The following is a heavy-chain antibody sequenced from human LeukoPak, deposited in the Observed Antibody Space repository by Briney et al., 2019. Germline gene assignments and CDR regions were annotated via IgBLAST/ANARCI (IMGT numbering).Heavy chain of an antibody. Sequence: PGGSLRLSCAASGFTFRSYGMHWVRQAPGKGLEWVAVISYDGSNKYYADSVKGRFTISRDNSKNTLYLQMNSLRAEDTAVYYCARYPPGPYGDYPFATETEIDYWGQGTLVTVSS. V-gene: IGHV3-30*03. D-gene: IGHD4-17*01. CDR3: ARYPPGPYGDYPFATETEIDY. J-gene: IGHJ4*02. CDR1: GFTFRSYG. CDR2: ISYDGSNK.